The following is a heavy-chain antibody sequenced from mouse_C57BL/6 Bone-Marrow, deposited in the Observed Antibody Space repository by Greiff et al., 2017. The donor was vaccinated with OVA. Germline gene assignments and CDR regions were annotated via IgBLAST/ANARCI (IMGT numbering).Heavy chain of an antibody. CDR2: IYPRSGNT. CDR3: AREGKYYGSRRAWFAY. D-gene: IGHD1-1*01. V-gene: IGHV1-81*01. J-gene: IGHJ3*01. CDR1: GYTFTSYG. Sequence: VQLQESGAELARPGASVKLSCKASGYTFTSYGISWVKQRTGQGLEWIGEIYPRSGNTYYNEKFKGKATLTADKSTSTAYMELRSLTSEDSAVYFCAREGKYYGSRRAWFAYWGQGTLVTVSA.